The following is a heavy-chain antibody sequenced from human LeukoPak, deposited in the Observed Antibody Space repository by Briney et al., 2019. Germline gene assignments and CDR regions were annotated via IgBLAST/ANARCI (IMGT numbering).Heavy chain of an antibody. Sequence: ASVKVSCKASGYTFTGYYMHWVRQAPGQGLEWMGWINPNSGGTNYAQKFQGRVTITRNTSISTAYMELSSLRSEDTAVYYCARGDLGGLDYWGQGTLVTVSS. D-gene: IGHD3/OR15-3a*01. V-gene: IGHV1-2*02. CDR1: GYTFTGYY. CDR3: ARGDLGGLDY. CDR2: INPNSGGT. J-gene: IGHJ4*02.